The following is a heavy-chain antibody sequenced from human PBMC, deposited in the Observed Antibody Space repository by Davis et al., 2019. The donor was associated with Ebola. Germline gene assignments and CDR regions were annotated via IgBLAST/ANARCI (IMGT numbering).Heavy chain of an antibody. CDR2: IIPILGIA. D-gene: IGHD6-13*01. V-gene: IGHV1-69*04. J-gene: IGHJ5*02. Sequence: AASVKVSCKASGGTFSSYAISWVRQAPGQGLEWMGRIIPILGIANYAQKFQGRVTITADESTTTVYMELSSLRSEDTAMYYCVRDYSSRWYGWFDPWGLGTLVTVSS. CDR3: VRDYSSRWYGWFDP. CDR1: GGTFSSYA.